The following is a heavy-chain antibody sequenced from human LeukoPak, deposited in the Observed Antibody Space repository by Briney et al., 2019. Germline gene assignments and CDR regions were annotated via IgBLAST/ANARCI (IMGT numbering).Heavy chain of an antibody. V-gene: IGHV3-23*01. Sequence: GGSLRLSCAASGFTFSSYAMTWVRQAPGKGLEWVSAIASGGGTTYYADSVKGRFAISRDNSKNTLYLQMNSLRAEDTAVYYCAKSGKAHIAVAGADYWGQGTPVTVSS. CDR1: GFTFSSYA. J-gene: IGHJ4*02. CDR3: AKSGKAHIAVAGADY. D-gene: IGHD6-19*01. CDR2: IASGGGTT.